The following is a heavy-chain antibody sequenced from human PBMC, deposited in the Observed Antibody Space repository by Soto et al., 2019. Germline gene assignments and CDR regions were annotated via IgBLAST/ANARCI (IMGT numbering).Heavy chain of an antibody. D-gene: IGHD5-18*01. Sequence: QVQLQESGPGLVKPSQTLSLTCTVSGGSISSGDYYWSWIRQPPGKVLEWIGYIYYSGSTYYKPSLKPPVTISVDTSKNQFSLKLSSVTAADTAVYDCASNSDGYTFYDYRGKGTPLTLSS. CDR1: GGSISSGDYY. J-gene: IGHJ4*02. CDR2: IYYSGST. CDR3: ASNSDGYTFYDY. V-gene: IGHV4-30-4*01.